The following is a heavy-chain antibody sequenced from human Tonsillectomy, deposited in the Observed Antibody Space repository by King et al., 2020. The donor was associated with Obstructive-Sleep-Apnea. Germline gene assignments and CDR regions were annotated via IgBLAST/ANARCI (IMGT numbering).Heavy chain of an antibody. CDR2: IYYSGST. V-gene: IGHV4-39*01. Sequence: QLQESGPGLVKPSETLSLTCTVSGGSISSSSYYWGWIRQPPGKGLEWIGRIYYSGSTYYNPSLKSRVTISVDTSQNQFSLKLSSVTAADTAVYYCARHSPGGFDPWGQGTLVTVSS. J-gene: IGHJ5*02. CDR1: GGSISSSSYY. CDR3: ARHSPGGFDP.